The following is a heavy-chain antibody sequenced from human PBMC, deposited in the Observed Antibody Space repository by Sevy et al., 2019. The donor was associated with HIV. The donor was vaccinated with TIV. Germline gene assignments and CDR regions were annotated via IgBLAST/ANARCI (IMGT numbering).Heavy chain of an antibody. D-gene: IGHD2-21*02. CDR1: GFTFSSYA. Sequence: GGSLRLSCAASGFTFSSYAMHWVRQAPGNGLEWVAVISYDGSNKYYADSVKGRFTISRDNSKNTLYLQMNSLRAEDTAVYYCARDPAYCGGDCSYLFQHWGQGTLVTVSS. J-gene: IGHJ1*01. V-gene: IGHV3-30-3*01. CDR3: ARDPAYCGGDCSYLFQH. CDR2: ISYDGSNK.